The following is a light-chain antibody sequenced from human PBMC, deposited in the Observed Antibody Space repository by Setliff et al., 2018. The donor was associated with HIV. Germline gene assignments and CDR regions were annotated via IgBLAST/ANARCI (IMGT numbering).Light chain of an antibody. CDR3: HSFGNXLGASGV. J-gene: IGLJ3*02. V-gene: IGLV1-40*01. CDR2: RNV. CDR1: TSNIGAGYD. Sequence: QSALTQPPSVSGAPGQTFDISCTGTTSNIGAGYDVHWYQQFPGEAPCLLICRNVNRPSGVPDRYSGSKSGPSASLATPRSQAAADPPYYFHSFGNXLGASGVFGGGTK.